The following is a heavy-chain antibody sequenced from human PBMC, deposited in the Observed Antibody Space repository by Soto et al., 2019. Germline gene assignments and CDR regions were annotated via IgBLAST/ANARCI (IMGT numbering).Heavy chain of an antibody. V-gene: IGHV4-34*01. CDR3: ARDKCSTSCYKNYYYYMDV. Sequence: SETLSLTCAVYGGSFSGYYWSWIRQPPGKGLEWIGEINHSGSTNYNPSLKSRVTISVDTSKNQFSLKLSSVTAADTAVYYCARDKCSTSCYKNYYYYMDVWGKGTTVTVSS. J-gene: IGHJ6*03. D-gene: IGHD2-2*02. CDR1: GGSFSGYY. CDR2: INHSGST.